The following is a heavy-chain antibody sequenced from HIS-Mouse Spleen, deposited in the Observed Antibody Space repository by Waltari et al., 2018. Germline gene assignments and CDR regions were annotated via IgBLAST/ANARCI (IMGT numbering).Heavy chain of an antibody. CDR3: AREIPYSSSWYDWYFDL. Sequence: QLQLQESGPGLVKPSETLSLTCTVSGGSISSSSYYWGWSRQPPGKGLAGIGSIYYSGSTYSNPSLKSRVTISVDTSKNQFSLKLSSVTAADTAVYYCAREIPYSSSWYDWYFDLWGRGTLVTVSS. V-gene: IGHV4-39*07. D-gene: IGHD6-13*01. CDR2: IYYSGST. J-gene: IGHJ2*01. CDR1: GGSISSSSYY.